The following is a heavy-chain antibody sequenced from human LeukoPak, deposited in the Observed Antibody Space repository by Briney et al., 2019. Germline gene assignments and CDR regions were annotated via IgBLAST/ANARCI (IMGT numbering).Heavy chain of an antibody. CDR3: ARDVWGGSYFDY. CDR2: ISYDGSNK. D-gene: IGHD1-26*01. J-gene: IGHJ4*02. CDR1: GFTFSSYA. Sequence: GGSLRLSCAASGFTFSSYAMHWVRQAPGKGLGWGAVISYDGSNKYYADSVKGRFTISRDNSKNTLYLQMNSLRAEDTAVYYCARDVWGGSYFDYWGQGTLVTVSS. V-gene: IGHV3-30*04.